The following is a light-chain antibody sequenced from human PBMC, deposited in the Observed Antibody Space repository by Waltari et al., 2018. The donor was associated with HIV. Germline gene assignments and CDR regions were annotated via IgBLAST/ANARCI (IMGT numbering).Light chain of an antibody. V-gene: IGLV2-14*01. CDR2: EVT. CDR1: SSDVGGYNY. CDR3: SSYTRTGTVV. Sequence: QSALTQPASVSGSPGQSITISCTGSSSDVGGYNYGSWYQQHPGKAPKLMIYEVTNRPSGVSYRFSGSKSGNTASLTISGLQVEDEADYYCSSYTRTGTVVFGGGTKLTVL. J-gene: IGLJ2*01.